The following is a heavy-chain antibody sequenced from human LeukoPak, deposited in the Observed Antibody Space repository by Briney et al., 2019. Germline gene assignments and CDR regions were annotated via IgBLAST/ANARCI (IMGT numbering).Heavy chain of an antibody. CDR3: ARGGMVRGVIISGFDY. CDR1: GGSFSSFG. Sequence: GASVKVSCKVSGGSFSSFGISWVRQAPGQGLEWMGGIIPIFGTANYAQKLQGRVTITADESTSTAYMELSSLRSEDTAVYYCARGGMVRGVIISGFDYWGQGTLVTVSS. J-gene: IGHJ4*02. D-gene: IGHD3-10*01. CDR2: IIPIFGTA. V-gene: IGHV1-69*13.